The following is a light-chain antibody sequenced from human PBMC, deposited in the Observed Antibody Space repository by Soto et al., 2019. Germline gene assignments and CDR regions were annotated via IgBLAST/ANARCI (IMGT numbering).Light chain of an antibody. CDR3: QQYDNSIT. V-gene: IGKV3-20*01. CDR2: GAS. J-gene: IGKJ5*01. Sequence: EIVLTQSPGTLSLSPGETATLSSRASQRVSSNNLAWYHQKPGQTARLLIYGASSRATGIPDRFSGSGSGTDFTLTISRLEPEDFAVYYCQQYDNSITFGQGTRLEI. CDR1: QRVSSNN.